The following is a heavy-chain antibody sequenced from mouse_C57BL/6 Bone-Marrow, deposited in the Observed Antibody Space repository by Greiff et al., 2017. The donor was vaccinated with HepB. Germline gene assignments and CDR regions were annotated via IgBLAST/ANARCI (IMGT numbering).Heavy chain of an antibody. V-gene: IGHV5-9-1*02. CDR2: ISSGGDYI. CDR3: TRELGRYFDV. Sequence: EVKLMESGEGLVKPGGSLKLSCAASGFTFSSYAMSWVRQTPEKRLEWVAYISSGGDYIYYADTVKGRFTISRDNARNPLYLQMSSLKSEDTAMYYCTRELGRYFDVWGTGTTVTVSS. CDR1: GFTFSSYA. J-gene: IGHJ1*03. D-gene: IGHD4-1*01.